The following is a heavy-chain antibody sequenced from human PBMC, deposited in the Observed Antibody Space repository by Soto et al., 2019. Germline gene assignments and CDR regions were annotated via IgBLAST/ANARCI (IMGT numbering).Heavy chain of an antibody. CDR3: ARRGGYDWSWFDP. CDR2: IYYSGST. Sequence: SETLSLTCTVSGGSISSGGYYWSWIRQHPGKGLEWIGYIYYSGSTYYNPSLKSRVTISVDTSKNQFSLKLSSVTAADTAVYYCARRGGYDWSWFDPWGQGTLVTVSS. J-gene: IGHJ5*02. CDR1: GGSISSGGYY. V-gene: IGHV4-31*03. D-gene: IGHD5-12*01.